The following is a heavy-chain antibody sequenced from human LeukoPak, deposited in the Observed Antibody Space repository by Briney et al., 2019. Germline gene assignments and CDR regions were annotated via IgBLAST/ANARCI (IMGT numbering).Heavy chain of an antibody. CDR3: ARAGYYDSSGYYYSSDDAFDI. Sequence: PSGTLSLTCAVSGGSISSSNWWSWVRQPPGKGLEWIGEIYHSGSTNYNPSLKSRVTISVDKSKNQFSLKVSSVTAADTAVYYCARAGYYDSSGYYYSSDDAFDIWGQGTMVTVSS. CDR1: GGSISSSNW. V-gene: IGHV4-4*02. J-gene: IGHJ3*02. CDR2: IYHSGST. D-gene: IGHD3-22*01.